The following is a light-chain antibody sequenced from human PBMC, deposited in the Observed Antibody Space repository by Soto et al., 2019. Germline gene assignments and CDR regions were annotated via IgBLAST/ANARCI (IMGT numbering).Light chain of an antibody. V-gene: IGKV3-15*01. J-gene: IGKJ2*01. CDR1: QSINSE. CDR3: QQGHNLPLT. Sequence: EIVMTQSPATLSLSPGERAALSCRASQSINSELAWYQQKPGQPPRLLIYGAYTRATGVPARFTGSESGSEFTLTISGLQSEDFAVYYCQQGHNLPLTFGQGTRLEI. CDR2: GAY.